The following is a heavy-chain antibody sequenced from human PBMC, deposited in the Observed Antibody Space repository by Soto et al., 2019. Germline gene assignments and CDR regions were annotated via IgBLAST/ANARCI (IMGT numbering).Heavy chain of an antibody. CDR3: ARDGSYGDYDY. V-gene: IGHV1-46*01. J-gene: IGHJ4*01. D-gene: IGHD4-17*01. CDR1: GYHFTSYY. CDR2: INSSGGST. Sequence: ASVKVSCKASGYHFTSYYIHWVRQAPGQGLEWMGIINSSGGSTSYAQKFQGRVTVTRDTSTNTVYMELSSLRSEDTALYYCARDGSYGDYDYWGHGTLVTVSS.